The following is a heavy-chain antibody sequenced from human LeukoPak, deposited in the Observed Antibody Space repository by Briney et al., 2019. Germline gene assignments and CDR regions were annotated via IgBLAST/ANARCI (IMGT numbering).Heavy chain of an antibody. J-gene: IGHJ3*02. Sequence: ASVKVSCKASGYTFTSYGISWVRQAPGQGLEWMGWISAYNGDTNYAQKLQGRVTMTTDTSTSTAYMELSSLRSEDTAVYYCASFKPGSAFDIWGQGIMVTVSS. D-gene: IGHD2-15*01. CDR3: ASFKPGSAFDI. CDR2: ISAYNGDT. V-gene: IGHV1-18*01. CDR1: GYTFTSYG.